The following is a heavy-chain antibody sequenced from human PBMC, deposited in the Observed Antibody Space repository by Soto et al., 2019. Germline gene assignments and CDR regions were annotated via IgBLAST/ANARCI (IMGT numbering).Heavy chain of an antibody. V-gene: IGHV4-59*01. CDR3: ARHRSFSYYYFDS. CDR2: IFYSGST. J-gene: IGHJ4*02. CDR1: GGSISSYY. Sequence: QVELQESGPGLVKPSETLSLTCTVSGGSISSYYWSWIRQPPGKGLEWIGYIFYSGSTNYNPSLKSRVTISVDTSKNQFSLKLSSVTAADTAVYYCARHRSFSYYYFDSWGQGTLVTVSS. D-gene: IGHD3-22*01.